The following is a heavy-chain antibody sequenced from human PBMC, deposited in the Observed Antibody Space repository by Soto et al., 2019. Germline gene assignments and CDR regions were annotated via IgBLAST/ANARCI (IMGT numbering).Heavy chain of an antibody. CDR1: GGSISSGGYY. CDR3: ARGERGYCSGGSCYFYGMDV. Sequence: QVQLQESGPGLVKPSQTLSLTCTVSGGSISSGGYYWSWIRQHPGKGLERIGYIYYSGRTYYNPSLKSRVTRSADTSTIQFSLKLSSVTAADTAVYYCARGERGYCSGGSCYFYGMDVWGQGTTVTVSS. J-gene: IGHJ6*02. D-gene: IGHD2-15*01. V-gene: IGHV4-31*03. CDR2: IYYSGRT.